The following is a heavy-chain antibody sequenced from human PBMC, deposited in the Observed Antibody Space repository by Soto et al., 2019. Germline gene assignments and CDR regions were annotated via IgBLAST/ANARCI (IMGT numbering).Heavy chain of an antibody. J-gene: IGHJ4*02. Sequence: QVQLVQSGAEVKKPGSSVKVSCKASGGTFSSYAISWVRQAPGQGLEWMGGIIPIFGTANYAQKFQGRVTITADESAITAYMELSSLRSEDTARDYCARDQGYDMLTGYYMNPSGFDYWGQGTLVTVSS. V-gene: IGHV1-69*01. D-gene: IGHD3-9*01. CDR2: IIPIFGTA. CDR1: GGTFSSYA. CDR3: ARDQGYDMLTGYYMNPSGFDY.